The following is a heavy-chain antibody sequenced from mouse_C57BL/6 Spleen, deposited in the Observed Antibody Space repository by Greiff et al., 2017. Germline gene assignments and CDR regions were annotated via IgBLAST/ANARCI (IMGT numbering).Heavy chain of an antibody. CDR3: ARGLYYFDY. Sequence: QVQLKESGAELVKPGASVKISCKASGYAFSSYWMNWVKQRPGTGLEWIGQLYPGDGDTNYNGKFKGKAKLTADKSTSTAYMQLSSLTSEDSAVYFCARGLYYFDYWGQGTTLTVSS. CDR2: LYPGDGDT. J-gene: IGHJ2*01. CDR1: GYAFSSYW. V-gene: IGHV1-80*01.